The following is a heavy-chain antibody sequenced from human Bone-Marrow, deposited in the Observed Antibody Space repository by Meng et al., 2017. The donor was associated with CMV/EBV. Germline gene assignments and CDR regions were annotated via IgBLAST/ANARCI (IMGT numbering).Heavy chain of an antibody. D-gene: IGHD3-22*01. CDR1: GFTFSSYW. J-gene: IGHJ4*02. Sequence: GESLKISCAASGFTFSSYWMHWVRQAPGKGLVWVSRINSDGSSTSYADSVKGRFTISRDNAKNTLYLQMNSLRAEDTAVYYCARGPHDYYDSSGYYYWGQGPLVTVSS. CDR3: ARGPHDYYDSSGYYY. V-gene: IGHV3-74*01. CDR2: INSDGSST.